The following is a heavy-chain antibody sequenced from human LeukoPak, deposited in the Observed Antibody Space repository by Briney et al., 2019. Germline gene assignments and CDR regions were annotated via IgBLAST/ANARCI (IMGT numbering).Heavy chain of an antibody. CDR1: GFTFSSYA. V-gene: IGHV3-23*01. J-gene: IGHJ3*02. Sequence: GGSLRLSCAASGFTFSSYAMTWVRQAPGKGLEWVSTISGSGGSTYSADSVKGRFTISRDNSKNSLYLQMNSLRAEDTAVYYCARDLIYSGYAGDAFDIWGQGTMVTVSS. CDR3: ARDLIYSGYAGDAFDI. CDR2: ISGSGGST. D-gene: IGHD5-12*01.